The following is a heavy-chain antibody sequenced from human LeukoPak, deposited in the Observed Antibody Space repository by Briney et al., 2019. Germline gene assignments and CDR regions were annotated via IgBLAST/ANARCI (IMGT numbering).Heavy chain of an antibody. CDR2: ITGNSDSV. Sequence: GGSLRLSCAASGFTFDDYSMHWLRQAPGKGLEWVAGITGNSDSVGYGDSVKGRFTISRDNAKKSLYLQMNSLRSEDMAWYYCAKGRSVYEVNWFDPWGQGTLVTVSS. CDR3: AKGRSVYEVNWFDP. J-gene: IGHJ5*02. CDR1: GFTFDDYS. V-gene: IGHV3-9*03. D-gene: IGHD5/OR15-5a*01.